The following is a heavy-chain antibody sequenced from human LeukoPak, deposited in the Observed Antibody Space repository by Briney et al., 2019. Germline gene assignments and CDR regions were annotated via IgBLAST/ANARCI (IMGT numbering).Heavy chain of an antibody. CDR1: GFTFRTYC. CDR3: ARDRVVAAGTPFDY. J-gene: IGHJ4*02. D-gene: IGHD2-2*01. CDR2: IKQDGSEK. Sequence: GGSLRLSCAASGFTFRTYCMTWVRQAPGKGLEWVANIKQDGSEKYYVDSVKGRFTISRDNAKNSLYLQMNSLRAEDTAVYYCARDRVVAAGTPFDYWGQGTLVTVSS. V-gene: IGHV3-7*03.